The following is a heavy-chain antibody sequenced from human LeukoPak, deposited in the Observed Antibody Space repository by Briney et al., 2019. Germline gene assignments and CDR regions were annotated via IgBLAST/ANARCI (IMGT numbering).Heavy chain of an antibody. CDR1: GFTFSSYG. D-gene: IGHD3-22*01. CDR3: VKGSGTNYDSRGFLPHFDY. J-gene: IGHJ4*02. V-gene: IGHV3-23*01. CDR2: ISGSGGST. Sequence: GGTLRLSCAASGFTFSSYGMSWVRQAPGKGLEWVSAISGSGGSTYYADSVKGRFTISRDNSKNTLYLQMNSLRTEDTAVYYCVKGSGTNYDSRGFLPHFDYWGQGTLVTVSS.